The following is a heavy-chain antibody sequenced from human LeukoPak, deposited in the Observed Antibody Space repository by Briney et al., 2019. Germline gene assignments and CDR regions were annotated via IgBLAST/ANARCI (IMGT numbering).Heavy chain of an antibody. J-gene: IGHJ4*02. CDR2: ISWNSGSI. D-gene: IGHD6-6*01. Sequence: GGSLRLSCAASGFTFDDYTMHWVRQAPGKGLEWVSGISWNSGSIGYADSVKGRFTISRDNAKNSLYLQMISLRAEDTALCYCAKDSSSEGYYFDYWGQGTLVTVSS. CDR3: AKDSSSEGYYFDY. V-gene: IGHV3-9*01. CDR1: GFTFDDYT.